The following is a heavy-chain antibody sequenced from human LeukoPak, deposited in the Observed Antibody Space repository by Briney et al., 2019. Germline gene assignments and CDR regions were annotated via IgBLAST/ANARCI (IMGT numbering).Heavy chain of an antibody. CDR2: ISGSGGGT. J-gene: IGHJ3*02. V-gene: IGHV3-23*01. CDR3: AKTGDYFDSSDYYRPDAFDI. D-gene: IGHD3-22*01. Sequence: GGSLRLSCAASGFTFSSYGMHWVGQAPGKGLEGVSAISGSGGGTYYADSVKGRFTISRENSKNTLYLQMNSLRADDTAVYYCAKTGDYFDSSDYYRPDAFDIWGQGTMVTISS. CDR1: GFTFSSYG.